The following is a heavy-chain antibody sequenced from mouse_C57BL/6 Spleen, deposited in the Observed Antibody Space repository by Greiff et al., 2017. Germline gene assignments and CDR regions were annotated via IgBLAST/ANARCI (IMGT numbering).Heavy chain of an antibody. V-gene: IGHV6-3*01. CDR2: IRLKSDNYAT. CDR3: TVNYDYVFAY. D-gene: IGHD2-4*01. CDR1: GFTFSNYW. J-gene: IGHJ3*01. Sequence: EVKLEESGGGLVQPGGSMKLSCVASGFTFSNYWMNWVRQSPEKGLEWVAQIRLKSDNYATHYAESVKGRFTISRDDSKSSVYLQMNNLRAEDTGIYYCTVNYDYVFAYWGQGTLVTVSA.